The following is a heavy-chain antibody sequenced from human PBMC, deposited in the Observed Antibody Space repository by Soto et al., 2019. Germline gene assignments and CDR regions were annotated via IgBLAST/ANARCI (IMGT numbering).Heavy chain of an antibody. J-gene: IGHJ6*02. Sequence: QVQLQQWGAGLLKPSETLSLTCAVYGGSFSGYYWSWIRQPPGKGLEWIGEINHSGSTNYNPSLKSRVTISIDTSKNKFSLTLSSVTAADTAVYYCARGHSSGWYYYYYGMDVWGQGTTVTVSS. CDR3: ARGHSSGWYYYYYGMDV. D-gene: IGHD6-19*01. CDR1: GGSFSGYY. CDR2: INHSGST. V-gene: IGHV4-34*01.